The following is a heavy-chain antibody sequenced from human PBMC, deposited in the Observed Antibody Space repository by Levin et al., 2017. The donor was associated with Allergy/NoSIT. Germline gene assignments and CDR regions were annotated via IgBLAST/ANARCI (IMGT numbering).Heavy chain of an antibody. J-gene: IGHJ5*02. CDR2: INPNSGGT. CDR3: TKVNACNSGACQTGDNWFDP. Sequence: ASVKVSCKASGYTFTDYYIHWVRQAPGQGLEWMGWINPNSGGTNYARKFQGRVTMTRDTSISTAYLEVSRLIADDTAMYYCTKVNACNSGACQTGDNWFDPWGQGTLVTISS. V-gene: IGHV1-2*02. D-gene: IGHD2/OR15-2a*01. CDR1: GYTFTDYY.